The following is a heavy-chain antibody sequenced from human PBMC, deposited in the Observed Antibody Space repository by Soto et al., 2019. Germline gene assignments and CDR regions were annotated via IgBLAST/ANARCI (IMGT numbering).Heavy chain of an antibody. Sequence: GGSLRLSCAASGFTFSSYSMHWVRQAPGKGLEWVAVISYDGSNKYYADSVKGRFTISRDNSKNTLYLQMNSLRAEDTAVYQCVRDYYHISGSHYDIPLDSWGQGTLVTSPQ. CDR2: ISYDGSNK. J-gene: IGHJ4*02. CDR3: VRDYYHISGSHYDIPLDS. V-gene: IGHV3-30-3*01. CDR1: GFTFSSYS. D-gene: IGHD3-10*01.